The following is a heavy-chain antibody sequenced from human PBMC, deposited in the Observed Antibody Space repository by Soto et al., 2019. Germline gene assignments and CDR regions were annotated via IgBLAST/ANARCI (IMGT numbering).Heavy chain of an antibody. CDR3: ARDLTMYYDSRPDFDY. CDR2: ISSSSSYI. D-gene: IGHD3-3*01. J-gene: IGHJ4*02. V-gene: IGHV3-21*01. Sequence: GSLRLSCAASGFTFSSYSMNWVRQAPGKGLEWVSSISSSSSYIYYADSVKGRFTISRDNAKNSLYLQMNSLRAEDTAVYYCARDLTMYYDSRPDFDYWGQGTLVTVSS. CDR1: GFTFSSYS.